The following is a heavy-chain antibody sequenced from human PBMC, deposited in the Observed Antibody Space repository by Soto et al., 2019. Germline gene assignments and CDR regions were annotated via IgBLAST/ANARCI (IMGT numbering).Heavy chain of an antibody. CDR2: IIPMFDTP. V-gene: IGHV1-69*12. CDR1: GGTFSSAS. J-gene: IGHJ4*02. D-gene: IGHD2-15*01. Sequence: QVQLVQSGAEVKKPGSSVKVSCKASGGTFSSASFRWVRQAPGQGLEWRGGIIPMFDTPIYAQKFQDRVTITADESTSTAYMQLSSLRSGDTAVYYCARSGGLDPDFNYWGQGSLVTVSS. CDR3: ARSGGLDPDFNY.